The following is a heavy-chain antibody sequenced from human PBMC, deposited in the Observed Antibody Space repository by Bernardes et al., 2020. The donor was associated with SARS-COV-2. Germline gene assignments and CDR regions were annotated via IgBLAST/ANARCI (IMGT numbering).Heavy chain of an antibody. V-gene: IGHV3-33*01. CDR3: TREQLPRYYFDSTGYYGNPFEI. Sequence: GGSLRLSCAASGFTFSNYGMHWVRQAPGKGLEWVAVMWHDGSNKYYADSVKGRFTISRDNSKNTLYLQMSSLRAEDTALYYCTREQLPRYYFDSTGYYGNPFEIWGQGTMVTVSS. CDR1: GFTFSNYG. CDR2: MWHDGSNK. D-gene: IGHD3-22*01. J-gene: IGHJ3*02.